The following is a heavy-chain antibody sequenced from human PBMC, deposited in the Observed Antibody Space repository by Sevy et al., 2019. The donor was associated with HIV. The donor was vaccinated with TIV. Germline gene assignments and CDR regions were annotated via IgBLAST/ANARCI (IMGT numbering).Heavy chain of an antibody. CDR1: GYTFTSYG. CDR3: ARSIVVVPAAMDWFDP. V-gene: IGHV1-18*01. J-gene: IGHJ5*02. CDR2: ISAYNGNT. D-gene: IGHD2-2*01. Sequence: ASVKVSCKASGYTFTSYGISWVRQAPGQGLEWMGWISAYNGNTNYAQKLQGRVTMTTDTSTSTAYMELGSLRSDDTAVYYCARSIVVVPAAMDWFDPWGQGTLVTVSS.